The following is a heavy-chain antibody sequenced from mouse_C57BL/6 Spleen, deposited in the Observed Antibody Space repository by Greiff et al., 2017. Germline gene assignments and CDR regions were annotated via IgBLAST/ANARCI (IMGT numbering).Heavy chain of an antibody. V-gene: IGHV1-76*01. CDR2: IYPGSGNT. CDR3: AREDTTVVADY. CDR1: GYTFTDYY. D-gene: IGHD1-1*01. J-gene: IGHJ2*01. Sequence: QVQLKESGAELVRPGASVKLSCKASGYTFTDYYINWVKQRPGQGLEWIARIYPGSGNTYYNEKFKGKATLTAEKSSSTAYMQLSSLTSEDSAVYFCAREDTTVVADYWGQGTTLTVSS.